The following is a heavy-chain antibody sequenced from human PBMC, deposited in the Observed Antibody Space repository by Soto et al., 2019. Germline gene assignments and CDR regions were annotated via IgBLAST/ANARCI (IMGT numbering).Heavy chain of an antibody. Sequence: VHLVESWGGVVQTGRSLLLSCAASGFTFNRCTMQLVRHAPVKGLEWLSAISDDGSHQFYADAVKGRFTISRDNSNSTLNLQMNGLRGDDTDVYLCAAKTLLRYFDFWGQGTLVTVSS. J-gene: IGHJ4*02. CDR3: AAKTLLRYFDF. CDR1: GFTFNRCT. D-gene: IGHD2-15*01. CDR2: ISDDGSHQ. V-gene: IGHV3-30-3*01.